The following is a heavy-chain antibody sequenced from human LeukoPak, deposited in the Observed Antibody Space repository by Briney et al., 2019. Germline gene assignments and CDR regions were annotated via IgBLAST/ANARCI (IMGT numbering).Heavy chain of an antibody. CDR1: GGSISSSSYY. Sequence: SETLSLTCTVSGGSISSSSYYWGWIRQPPGQGLEWIGSIYYSGSPSYNPSLKSRVTISVDTSKNQFSLKLSSVTAADTAVYYWARDNGGNDFWSGYYTLNWFDPWGQGTLVTVSS. V-gene: IGHV4-39*07. J-gene: IGHJ5*02. D-gene: IGHD3-3*01. CDR2: IYYSGSP. CDR3: ARDNGGNDFWSGYYTLNWFDP.